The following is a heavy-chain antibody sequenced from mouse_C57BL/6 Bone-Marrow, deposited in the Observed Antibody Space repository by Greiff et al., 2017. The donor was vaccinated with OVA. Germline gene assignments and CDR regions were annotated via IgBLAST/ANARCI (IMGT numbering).Heavy chain of an antibody. D-gene: IGHD1-1*01. CDR2: TFYSGIT. CDR3: ARDYYGSCYFDY. J-gene: IGHJ2*01. V-gene: IGHV3-3*01. Sequence: EVKVEESGPSLVRPSQTLSLTCTVTGFSINSDCSWTWIRQFPGNKLEYIGYTFYSGITYYNPSLESRTYITRDTSKNQFSLKLSSVTTEDTATYYCARDYYGSCYFDYWGQGTTLTVSS. CDR1: GFSINSDCS.